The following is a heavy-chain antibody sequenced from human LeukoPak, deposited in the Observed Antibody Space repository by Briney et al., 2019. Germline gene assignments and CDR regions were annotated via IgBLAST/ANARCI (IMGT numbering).Heavy chain of an antibody. CDR3: ARQLWFLDYYFDY. V-gene: IGHV4-39*01. D-gene: IGHD3/OR15-3a*01. J-gene: IGHJ4*02. CDR1: GGSISSSSYY. Sequence: SEPLSLTCTVSGGSISSSSYYWRWIRQPPGEGLEWIGSIYYSGSTYYNPSLKSRVTIPVDTSKNQFSLKMSSVTAADTAVYYCARQLWFLDYYFDYWGQGTLVTVSS. CDR2: IYYSGST.